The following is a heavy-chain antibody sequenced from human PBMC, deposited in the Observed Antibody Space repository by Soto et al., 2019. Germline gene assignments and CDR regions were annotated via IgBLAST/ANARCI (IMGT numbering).Heavy chain of an antibody. J-gene: IGHJ1*01. D-gene: IGHD6-13*01. V-gene: IGHV3-7*03. CDR2: IKHDGSEK. CDR1: GFTFSSYW. Sequence: EVQLVESGGGLVQPGGSLRLSCAASGFTFSSYWMSWVRQAPGKRLEWVANIKHDGSEKYYVDSVEGRFTISRDNGKNSLYLQMSSLRAVDSAVYYWARKRIGSSWHCEYFQHWGQGTLVNVSS. CDR3: ARKRIGSSWHCEYFQH.